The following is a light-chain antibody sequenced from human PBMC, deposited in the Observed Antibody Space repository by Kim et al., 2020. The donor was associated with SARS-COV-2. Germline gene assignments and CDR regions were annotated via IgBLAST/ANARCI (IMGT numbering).Light chain of an antibody. V-gene: IGLV1-44*01. CDR3: ATWDVSLNGWV. J-gene: IGLJ3*02. CDR2: NGN. CDR1: SSNVGRHF. Sequence: GQRVTVSCSGSSSNVGRHFVNWSQQLPGTAPKVFIYNGNQRPSGVPDRFSGSRSGTSASLAISGLQSEDEADYYCATWDVSLNGWVFGGGTQLTVL.